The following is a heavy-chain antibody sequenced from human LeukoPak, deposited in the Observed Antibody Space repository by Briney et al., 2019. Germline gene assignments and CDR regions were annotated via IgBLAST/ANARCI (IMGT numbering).Heavy chain of an antibody. Sequence: SVKVSCKASGGTFSSYAISWVRQAPGQGLEWMGGIIPIFGTANYAQKFQGRVTMTTDTPTSTAYMELRSLRSDDTAVYYCARSYYDSSGPTGYWGQGTLVTVSS. CDR2: IIPIFGTA. D-gene: IGHD3-22*01. CDR3: ARSYYDSSGPTGY. J-gene: IGHJ4*02. CDR1: GGTFSSYA. V-gene: IGHV1-69*05.